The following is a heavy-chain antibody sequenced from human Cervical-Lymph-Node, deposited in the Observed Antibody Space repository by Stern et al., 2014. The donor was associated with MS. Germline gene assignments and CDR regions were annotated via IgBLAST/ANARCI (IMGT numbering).Heavy chain of an antibody. Sequence: VQLVESGAEVKKPGASVKVSCRSSGYSFTGYYFHWVRQATGQVLEWMGCINRSIGLTRCAQQFQGRVTMTGGSSMNTACMEMSRLRSGDTAVYYCQAFPAYWGQGTLITVSS. V-gene: IGHV1-2*02. CDR1: GYSFTGYY. J-gene: IGHJ4*02. CDR3: QAFPAY. CDR2: INRSIGLT.